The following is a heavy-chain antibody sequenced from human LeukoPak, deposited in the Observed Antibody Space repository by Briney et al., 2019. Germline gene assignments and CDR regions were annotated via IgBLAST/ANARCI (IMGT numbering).Heavy chain of an antibody. CDR1: GYTFTSYA. Sequence: ASVKVSCKASGYTFTSYAMHWVRQAPGQRLEWMGWINAGNGNTKYSQKFQGRVTITRDTSASTAYMELNSLRAEDTAVYYCAREVVSGRGLADMDVWGQGTTVTVSS. CDR2: INAGNGNT. J-gene: IGHJ6*02. D-gene: IGHD2-15*01. V-gene: IGHV1-3*01. CDR3: AREVVSGRGLADMDV.